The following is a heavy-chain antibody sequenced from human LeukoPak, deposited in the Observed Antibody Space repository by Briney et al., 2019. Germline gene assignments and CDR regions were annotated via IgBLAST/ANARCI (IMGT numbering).Heavy chain of an antibody. J-gene: IGHJ6*03. CDR3: ARGSYFDVLSGFYYSHMDV. V-gene: IGHV1-69*08. Sequence: SVKVSCKTSRVTFTNSTLNWVRQAPGQGLEWMVRVIPLFGTSNYAPKFRGRVSITADTSTSTAYLEMSSLTSDDTALYYCARGSYFDVLSGFYYSHMDVWGEGTTVTVS. D-gene: IGHD3-3*01. CDR1: RVTFTNST. CDR2: VIPLFGTS.